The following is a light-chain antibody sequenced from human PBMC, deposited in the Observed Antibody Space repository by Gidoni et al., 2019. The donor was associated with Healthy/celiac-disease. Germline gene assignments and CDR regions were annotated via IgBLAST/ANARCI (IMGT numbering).Light chain of an antibody. CDR3: QQYGSSPSLT. CDR1: QSVSSSY. CDR2: GAS. Sequence: EIVLTQSPGPLSLSPGERDTLSCRASQSVSSSYLAWYQQKPGQAPRHLIYGASSRATGMPDRFSGSGSGTDFTLTISRLEPEDFAVYYCQQYGSSPSLTFGGGTKVEIK. V-gene: IGKV3-20*01. J-gene: IGKJ4*01.